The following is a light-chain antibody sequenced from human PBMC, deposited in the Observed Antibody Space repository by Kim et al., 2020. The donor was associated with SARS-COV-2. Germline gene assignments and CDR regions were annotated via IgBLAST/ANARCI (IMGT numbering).Light chain of an antibody. CDR2: AAS. Sequence: SVGDIVTITCRARPSISSYLNWYHQKPGKALKLRIYAASSWQSGVPSRLSGTGSGIDFTLTLSSLQPEYFATYYCKQSYSTPPWTFCQGTKVDIK. CDR3: KQSYSTPPWT. CDR1: PSISSY. J-gene: IGKJ1*01. V-gene: IGKV1-39*01.